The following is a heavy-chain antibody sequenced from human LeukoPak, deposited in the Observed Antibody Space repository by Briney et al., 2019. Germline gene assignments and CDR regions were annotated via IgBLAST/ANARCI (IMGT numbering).Heavy chain of an antibody. V-gene: IGHV1-46*01. CDR3: ARDPYYYGSGSYYNFYFDY. Sequence: AASVKVSCKASGYTFTSYYMHWVRQAPGQGLEWMGIINPSGGSTSYAQKFQGRVTMTRDMSTSTVYMELSSLRSEDTAVYYCARDPYYYGSGSYYNFYFDYWGQGTLVTVSS. CDR2: INPSGGST. D-gene: IGHD3-10*01. CDR1: GYTFTSYY. J-gene: IGHJ4*02.